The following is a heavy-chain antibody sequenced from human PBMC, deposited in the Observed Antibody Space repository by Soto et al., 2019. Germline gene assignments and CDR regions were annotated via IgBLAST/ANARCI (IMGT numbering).Heavy chain of an antibody. CDR1: GFTVSSKY. Sequence: GGSLRLSCAASGFTVSSKYMSWVRQAPGKGLEWVSLIHSGGTTYYADSVKGRFTISRDNSKNTLYLQMNSLRAEDTAVYYRAKDQWVLGYYYGMDVWGQGTTVTVSS. D-gene: IGHD3-22*01. CDR3: AKDQWVLGYYYGMDV. CDR2: IHSGGTT. J-gene: IGHJ6*02. V-gene: IGHV3-53*01.